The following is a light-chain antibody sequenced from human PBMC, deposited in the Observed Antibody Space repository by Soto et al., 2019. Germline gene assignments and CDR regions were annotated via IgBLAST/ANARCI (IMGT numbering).Light chain of an antibody. Sequence: QSMLTQSPSVSGAPRQSVNISCSGNNSNIGSNAVHWYQQLPGKAPKLLMYYNDMLPSGVSDRFSGSKSGTSASLAISGLQSEDEGDYSCATWDDRLTAWVFGGGTKLTVL. CDR3: ATWDDRLTAWV. CDR2: YND. CDR1: NSNIGSNA. V-gene: IGLV1-36*01. J-gene: IGLJ3*02.